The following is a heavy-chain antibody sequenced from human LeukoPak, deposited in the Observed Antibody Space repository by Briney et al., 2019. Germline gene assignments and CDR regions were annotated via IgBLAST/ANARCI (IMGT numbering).Heavy chain of an antibody. Sequence: LETLSLTCTVSGGSISSSSAYWGWIRQPPGKGLEWIGSIYYSKNTYYNPSLKSRVTISADTSKNQFSLTLGSVSATDTAVYYCVSPRGFSYGYFDYWGQGTLSPSPQ. D-gene: IGHD5-18*01. V-gene: IGHV4-39*01. CDR2: IYYSKNT. J-gene: IGHJ4*02. CDR3: VSPRGFSYGYFDY. CDR1: GGSISSSSAY.